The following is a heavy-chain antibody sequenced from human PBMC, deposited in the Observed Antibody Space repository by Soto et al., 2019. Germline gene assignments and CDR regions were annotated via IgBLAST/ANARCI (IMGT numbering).Heavy chain of an antibody. V-gene: IGHV4-38-2*01. CDR3: ARVHVMVVAGSTFDY. CDR1: GYSLSSGSY. D-gene: IGHD6-19*01. Sequence: TLSLTCAVSGYSLSSGSYWGWIRQPPGKGPEWIASIYHGGTTFYNPSLKSRVTISLDTSKNHYPLKLRSVTAADTAVYYCARVHVMVVAGSTFDYWGPGTLVTVSS. J-gene: IGHJ4*01. CDR2: IYHGGTT.